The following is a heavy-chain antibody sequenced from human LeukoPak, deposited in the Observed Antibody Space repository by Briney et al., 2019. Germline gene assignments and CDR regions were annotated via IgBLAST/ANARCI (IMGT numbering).Heavy chain of an antibody. CDR1: GITFSDFY. Sequence: GGSLRLSCAAPGITFSDFYMSWIRKAPGKGLEWVSHNGDTIDTIYYRDSVKGRFTISRDNAKNTLYLQMNNLRGEDTALYYCSKAGDTNYYRYGDYWGQGTLVTVSS. CDR3: SKAGDTNYYRYGDY. V-gene: IGHV3-11*01. J-gene: IGHJ4*02. CDR2: NGDTIDTI. D-gene: IGHD5-18*01.